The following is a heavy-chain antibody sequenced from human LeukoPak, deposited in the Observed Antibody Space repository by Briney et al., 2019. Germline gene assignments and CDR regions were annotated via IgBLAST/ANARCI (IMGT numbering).Heavy chain of an antibody. CDR1: GFTFSNFA. J-gene: IGHJ4*02. CDR2: MSSVT. Sequence: GGSLRLSRAASGFTFSNFAMSWVRQAPGKGLEWVSAMSSVTYYADSVKGRFTISRDDSKSTLFLQMSSLRAEDTAVYYCAKAFFSGSGGNHKHFDSWGQGTLVTVSS. CDR3: AKAFFSGSGGNHKHFDS. D-gene: IGHD3-10*01. V-gene: IGHV3-23*01.